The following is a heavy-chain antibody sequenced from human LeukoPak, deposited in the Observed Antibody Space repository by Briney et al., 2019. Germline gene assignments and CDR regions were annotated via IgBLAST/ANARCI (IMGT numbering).Heavy chain of an antibody. J-gene: IGHJ3*02. D-gene: IGHD1-26*01. Sequence: SETLSLTCTVSGYSISSGYYWGWIGQPPGKGLECIGSIYHSGSTYYNPSLKSRVTISVDTSKNQFSLKLSSVTAADTAVYYCARKVVGATTGTSFDIWGQGTMVTVSS. CDR3: ARKVVGATTGTSFDI. CDR1: GYSISSGYY. V-gene: IGHV4-38-2*02. CDR2: IYHSGST.